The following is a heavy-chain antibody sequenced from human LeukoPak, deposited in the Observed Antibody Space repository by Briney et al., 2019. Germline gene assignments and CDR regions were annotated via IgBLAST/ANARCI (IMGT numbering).Heavy chain of an antibody. J-gene: IGHJ4*02. CDR2: IYVGGSA. Sequence: GGSLRLSCGASGLTFSNYIMHWVRQTPGKGLEWVSLIYVGGSAYYADSVKGRFTISGDSSKNTLYLQMNSLRAEDTAVYYCARLKIDGTHFDYWGQGTLVTVSS. V-gene: IGHV3-53*01. D-gene: IGHD3-9*01. CDR1: GLTFSNYI. CDR3: ARLKIDGTHFDY.